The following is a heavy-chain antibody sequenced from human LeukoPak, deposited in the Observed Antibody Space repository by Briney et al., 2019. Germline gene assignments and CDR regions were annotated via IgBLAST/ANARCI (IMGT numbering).Heavy chain of an antibody. CDR3: ARERGGIAVDY. CDR2: INSGGSST. J-gene: IGHJ4*02. V-gene: IGHV3-74*01. CDR1: GFTFSSYW. Sequence: GGSLRLSCAASGFTFSSYWMHWVRQAPGKGLVWVSRINSGGSSTSYADSVKGRFTISRDNAKNTLYLQMNSLRAEDTAVYYCARERGGIAVDYWGQGTLVTVSS. D-gene: IGHD3-16*01.